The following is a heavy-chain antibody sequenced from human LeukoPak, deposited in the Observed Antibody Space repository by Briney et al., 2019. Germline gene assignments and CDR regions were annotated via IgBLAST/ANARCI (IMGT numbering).Heavy chain of an antibody. V-gene: IGHV1-8*01. J-gene: IGHJ4*02. CDR2: MNPNSGNT. D-gene: IGHD6-13*01. Sequence: ASVKVSCXASGYTFTSYDINWVRQATGQGLEWMGWMNPNSGNTGYAQKFQGRVTVTRNTSISTAYMELSSLRSEDTAVYYCARGTRSIAAAATRVYYFDYWGQGTLVTVSS. CDR3: ARGTRSIAAAATRVYYFDY. CDR1: GYTFTSYD.